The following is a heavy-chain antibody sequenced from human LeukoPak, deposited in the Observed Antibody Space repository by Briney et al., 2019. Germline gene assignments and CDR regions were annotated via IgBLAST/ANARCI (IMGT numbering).Heavy chain of an antibody. CDR1: GYSISSGYY. CDR2: IYHSGST. V-gene: IGHV4-38-2*02. J-gene: IGHJ4*02. D-gene: IGHD6-6*01. CDR3: ARDPGRKYSSPY. Sequence: SETLSLTCAVSGYSISSGYYWGWIRQPPGKGLEWIGSIYHSGSTYYNPSLKSRVTISVDTSKNQFSLKLSSVTAADTAVYYCARDPGRKYSSPYWGQGTLVTVSS.